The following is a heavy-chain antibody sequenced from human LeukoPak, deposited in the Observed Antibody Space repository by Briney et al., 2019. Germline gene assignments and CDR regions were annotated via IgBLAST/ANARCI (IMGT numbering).Heavy chain of an antibody. J-gene: IGHJ4*02. V-gene: IGHV3-7*03. CDR1: GFTFSSYW. CDR2: INQDESEK. CDR3: ARGRDVDY. Sequence: GGSLRLSCAASGFTFSSYWMSWVRQAPGKGLEWVANINQDESEKYHVDSVKGRFTISRDNARNSLYLQVNSLRADDTALYYCARGRDVDYWGQGTLVIVSS.